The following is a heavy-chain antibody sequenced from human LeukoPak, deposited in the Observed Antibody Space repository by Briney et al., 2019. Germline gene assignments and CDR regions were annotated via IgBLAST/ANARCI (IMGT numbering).Heavy chain of an antibody. CDR3: ARGGIQVSGIDEFDY. V-gene: IGHV3-13*01. D-gene: IGHD6-19*01. J-gene: IGHJ4*02. CDR1: GFTFSDYD. CDR2: IGIRGDT. Sequence: PGGSLRVSCAASGFTFSDYDMHWVRQVIGKGLEWVSAIGIRGDTHYSGSVKGRFTISRENAESSLYLQMNSLRAEDTAVYYCARGGIQVSGIDEFDYWGQGTLVTVSS.